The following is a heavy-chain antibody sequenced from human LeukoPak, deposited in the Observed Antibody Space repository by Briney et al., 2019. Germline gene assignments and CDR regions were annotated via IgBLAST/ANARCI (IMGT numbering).Heavy chain of an antibody. J-gene: IGHJ1*01. CDR1: GFTFSSYW. CDR2: NKSDGIT. V-gene: IGHV3-74*01. CDR3: ARAPSEIGGYYPEYFRH. Sequence: GGSVRLSCAASGFTFSSYWMHWVRQIPGKGLVWVSRNKSDGITNYADSVKGRFTISRDNAKNTLSLQMNSLRAEDTGVYYCARAPSEIGGYYPEYFRHWGQSTLVTASS. D-gene: IGHD3-22*01.